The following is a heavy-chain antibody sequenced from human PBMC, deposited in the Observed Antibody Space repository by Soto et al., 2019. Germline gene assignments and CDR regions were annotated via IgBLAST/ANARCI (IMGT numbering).Heavy chain of an antibody. V-gene: IGHV1-69*13. Sequence: SVKVSCKASGGTFTTFAFSWVRQAPGQGLEWMGGIVPILGSANYAQNFQGRVTITADASTSTAYMELSSLRSEDTAVYYCASPRGYRGGWYTYFDYWGQGTLVTVSS. CDR2: IVPILGSA. CDR3: ASPRGYRGGWYTYFDY. D-gene: IGHD6-19*01. CDR1: GGTFTTFA. J-gene: IGHJ4*02.